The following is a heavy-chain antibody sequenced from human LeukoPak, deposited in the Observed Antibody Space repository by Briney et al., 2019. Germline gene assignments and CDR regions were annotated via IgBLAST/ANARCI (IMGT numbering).Heavy chain of an antibody. CDR2: IYSGGST. V-gene: IGHV3-66*01. CDR1: GFTVSSNY. J-gene: IGHJ4*02. CDR3: ASSPFNWGWRYFDY. D-gene: IGHD7-27*01. Sequence: GGSLRLSCAASGFTVSSNYMSWVRQAPGKGLEWVSVIYSGGSTYYADSVKGRFTISRDNSKNTLYLQMNSLRAEDTAVYYCASSPFNWGWRYFDYWGQGTLVTVSS.